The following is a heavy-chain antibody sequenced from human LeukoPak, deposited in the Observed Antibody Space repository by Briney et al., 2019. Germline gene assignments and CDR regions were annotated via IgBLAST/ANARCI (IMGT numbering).Heavy chain of an antibody. J-gene: IGHJ4*02. Sequence: SQTLSLTCTVSGGSISSGSYYWRWIRQPAGKGLEWIGRIYTSGSTNYNPSLKSRVTISVDTSKNQLSLKLSSVTAADTAVYYCARDSGYSYVFDYWGQGTLVTVSS. CDR2: IYTSGST. CDR3: ARDSGYSYVFDY. D-gene: IGHD5-18*01. V-gene: IGHV4-61*02. CDR1: GGSISSGSYY.